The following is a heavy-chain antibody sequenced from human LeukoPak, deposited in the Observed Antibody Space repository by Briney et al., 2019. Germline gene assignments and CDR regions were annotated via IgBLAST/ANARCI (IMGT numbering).Heavy chain of an antibody. J-gene: IGHJ4*02. Sequence: GGSLRLSCAASGFTLSSFSINWVRQAPGRGLEWVSYISSGGTTIYYAESVQGRFIISRDNAEYSLFLQMSDLTAEDTAMYYCARGGLGSWTFDSWGQGTLVTVSS. CDR1: GFTLSSFS. V-gene: IGHV3-48*04. CDR2: ISSGGTTI. CDR3: ARGGLGSWTFDS. D-gene: IGHD1-26*01.